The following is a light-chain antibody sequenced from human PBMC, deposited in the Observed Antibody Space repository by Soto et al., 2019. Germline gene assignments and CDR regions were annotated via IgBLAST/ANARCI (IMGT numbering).Light chain of an antibody. J-gene: IGLJ1*01. CDR3: SSYTSSSTYV. Sequence: QSVLTQPPSVSGSPGQSVTISCTGTSSEVGSYNRVSWYQQPPGTAPKVMIYDVSNRPSGVPDRFSGSKSGNTASLTISGLQAEDESDYYCSSYTSSSTYVFGTGTQLTVL. CDR1: SSEVGSYNR. CDR2: DVS. V-gene: IGLV2-18*02.